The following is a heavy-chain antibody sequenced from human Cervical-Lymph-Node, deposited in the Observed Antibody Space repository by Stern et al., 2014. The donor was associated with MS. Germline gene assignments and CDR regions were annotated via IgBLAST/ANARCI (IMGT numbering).Heavy chain of an antibody. Sequence: EVQLVQSEGGLVKPGGSLRLSCAASGFTFSSYSMNWVRQAPGKGLEWVSSISSSSSYIYYADSVKGRFTISRDNAKNSLYLQMNSLRAEDTAVYYCARDIPGYYYGMDVWGQGTTVTVSS. CDR1: GFTFSSYS. V-gene: IGHV3-21*01. CDR2: ISSSSSYI. CDR3: ARDIPGYYYGMDV. D-gene: IGHD1-14*01. J-gene: IGHJ6*02.